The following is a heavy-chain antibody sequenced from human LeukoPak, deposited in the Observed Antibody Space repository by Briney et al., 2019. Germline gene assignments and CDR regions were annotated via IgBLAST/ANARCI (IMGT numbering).Heavy chain of an antibody. CDR2: ISGSGGST. CDR3: ARSGWELLFLFGYYYYYMDV. CDR1: GFTFSSYG. D-gene: IGHD1-26*01. J-gene: IGHJ6*03. V-gene: IGHV3-23*01. Sequence: PGGSLRLSCAASGFTFSSYGMSWVRQAPGKGLEWVSAISGSGGSTYYADSVKGRFTISRDNSKNTLYLQMNSLRAEDTAVYYCARSGWELLFLFGYYYYYMDVWGKGTTVTVSS.